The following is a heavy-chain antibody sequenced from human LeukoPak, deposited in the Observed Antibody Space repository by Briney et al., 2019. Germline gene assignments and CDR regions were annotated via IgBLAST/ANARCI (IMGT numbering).Heavy chain of an antibody. CDR3: ARRDTNDYYFAY. CDR1: GGSFSGYY. CDR2: INHSGST. Sequence: SETLSLTCAVYGGSFSGYYWSWIRLPPGKGLEWIGEINHSGSTNYNPSLKSRVTISVDTSKNRFSLKLSSVTAADTAVYYCARRDTNDYYFAYWGQGTLVTVSS. J-gene: IGHJ4*02. V-gene: IGHV4-34*01. D-gene: IGHD1-1*01.